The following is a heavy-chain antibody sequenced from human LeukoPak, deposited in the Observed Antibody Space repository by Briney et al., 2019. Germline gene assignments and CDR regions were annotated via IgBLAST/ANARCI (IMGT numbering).Heavy chain of an antibody. CDR1: GYSISNGYY. Sequence: SETLSLTCAVSGYSISNGYYWGWIRQPPGKGLEWIGSIRHGANTPYNPSLKSRVTISVDTSKNQFSLKLSSVTAADTAVYYCARLKTYYYGSGSYYLFDYWGQGTLVTVSS. J-gene: IGHJ4*02. CDR3: ARLKTYYYGSGSYYLFDY. D-gene: IGHD3-10*01. CDR2: IRHGANT. V-gene: IGHV4-38-2*01.